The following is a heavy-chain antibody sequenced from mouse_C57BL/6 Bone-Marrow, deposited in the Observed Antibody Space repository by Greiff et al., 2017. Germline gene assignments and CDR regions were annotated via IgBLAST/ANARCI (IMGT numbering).Heavy chain of an antibody. D-gene: IGHD2-3*01. V-gene: IGHV1-69*01. CDR3: ARSCFDGSPY. CDR1: GYTFTSYW. J-gene: IGHJ2*01. CDR2: IDPSDSYT. Sequence: QVQLQQPGAELVMPGASVKLSCKASGYTFTSYWMHWVKQRPGQGLEWIGEIDPSDSYTNYNQKFKGKSTLTVDKSSSTAYMQLSSLTSEDSAVYYCARSCFDGSPYWGQGTTLTVSS.